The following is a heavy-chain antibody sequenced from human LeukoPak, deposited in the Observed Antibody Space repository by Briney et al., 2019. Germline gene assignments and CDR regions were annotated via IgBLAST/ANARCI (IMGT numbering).Heavy chain of an antibody. J-gene: IGHJ3*02. CDR2: ISWDGGST. D-gene: IGHD1-26*01. Sequence: PGGSLRLSCAASGFTFDDYAMDWVRQAPGKGLEWVSLISWDGGSTYYADSVKGRFTISRDNSKNSLYLQMNSLRAEDTALYYCAKDRYSGSLDAFDIWGQGTMVTVSS. V-gene: IGHV3-43D*03. CDR3: AKDRYSGSLDAFDI. CDR1: GFTFDDYA.